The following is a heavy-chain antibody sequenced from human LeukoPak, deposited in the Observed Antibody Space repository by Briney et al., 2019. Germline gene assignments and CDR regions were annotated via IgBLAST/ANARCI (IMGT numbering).Heavy chain of an antibody. CDR2: ISFDGSNT. J-gene: IGHJ4*02. CDR3: ARDPTPWRRDYFDY. Sequence: PGGSLRLSCAASGFTFSAHAMHWVRQAPGKGLESVAVISFDGSNTYYPDSVKGRFTISRDNSKNTLYLQMDSLRGEDTAVYFCARDPTPWRRDYFDYWGQGTLVVVSS. CDR1: GFTFSAHA. V-gene: IGHV3-30-3*01.